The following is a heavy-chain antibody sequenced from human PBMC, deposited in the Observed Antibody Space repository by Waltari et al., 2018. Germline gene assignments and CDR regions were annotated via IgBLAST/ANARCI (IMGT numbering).Heavy chain of an antibody. V-gene: IGHV3-21*02. CDR1: GLPFNTYT. CDR3: AGGYSSYYGMDV. J-gene: IGHJ6*02. CDR2: ISSTSSDI. Sequence: EVQLVESGGGLVKPGGSLRLYCAASGLPFNTYTMNWVRQAPGKGLEWVSSISSTSSDIYYADSVKGRFTISRDNAKSSLYLQLNSLRAEDTAVYYCAGGYSSYYGMDVWGQGTTVTVSS. D-gene: IGHD6-13*01.